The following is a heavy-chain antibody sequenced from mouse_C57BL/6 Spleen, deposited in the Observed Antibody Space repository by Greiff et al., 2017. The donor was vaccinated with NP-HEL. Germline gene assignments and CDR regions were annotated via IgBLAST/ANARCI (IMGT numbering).Heavy chain of an antibody. CDR2: IDPEDGDT. CDR3: TTDSSGYAFAY. V-gene: IGHV14-1*01. D-gene: IGHD3-2*01. Sequence: VQLQQSGAELVRPGASVKLSCTASGFNIKDYYMHWVKQRPEQGLEWIGRIDPEDGDTEYAPKFQGKATMTADTSSNTAYLQLSSLTSEDTAVYYCTTDSSGYAFAYWGQRTLVTVSA. J-gene: IGHJ3*01. CDR1: GFNIKDYY.